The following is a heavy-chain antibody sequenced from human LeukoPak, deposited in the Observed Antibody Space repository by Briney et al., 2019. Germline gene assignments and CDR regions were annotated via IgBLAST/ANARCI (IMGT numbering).Heavy chain of an antibody. CDR2: MYYSGTT. CDR3: ARGRVSSSTWYSTYYYYFYMDV. CDR1: GGSIRSSSYY. V-gene: IGHV4-39*01. Sequence: SETLSLTCNVSGGSIRSSSYYWGWIRQSPGKGLEWIGSMYYSGTTYYNPSLKSRVTISEDTSNNQFSLRLSSVTAADTAVYFCARGRVSSSTWYSTYYYYFYMDVWGKGTTVTVSS. J-gene: IGHJ6*03. D-gene: IGHD1-1*01.